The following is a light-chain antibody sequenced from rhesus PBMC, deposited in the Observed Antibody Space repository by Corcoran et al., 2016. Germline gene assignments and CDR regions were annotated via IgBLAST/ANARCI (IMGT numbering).Light chain of an antibody. Sequence: DIQMTQSPSSLSASVGDTVTITCRASQGISSYLNWFQLKPGKAPKLLIYAASSLESGVPSRFSGSGSGKEFTLTISSLQPEDFAAYYCLQHNSYPLTFGGGTKVEIK. J-gene: IGKJ4*01. CDR3: LQHNSYPLT. V-gene: IGKV1-28*01. CDR2: AAS. CDR1: QGISSY.